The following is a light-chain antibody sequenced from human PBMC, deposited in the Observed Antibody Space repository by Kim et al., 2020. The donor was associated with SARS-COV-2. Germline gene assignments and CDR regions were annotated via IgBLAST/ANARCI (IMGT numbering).Light chain of an antibody. J-gene: IGLJ2*01. CDR2: GKN. V-gene: IGLV3-19*01. CDR1: SFRNYY. CDR3: NSRDSSGVV. Sequence: SVALGQTVKITCRGDSFRNYYASWYQQKPGQAPILVFYGKNNRPAGIPHRFSGSSSRDTATLTITGTQAEDEADYYCNSRDSSGVVFGGGTQLTVL.